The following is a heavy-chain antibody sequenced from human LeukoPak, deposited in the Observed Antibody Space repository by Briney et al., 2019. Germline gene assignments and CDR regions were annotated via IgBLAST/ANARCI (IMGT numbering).Heavy chain of an antibody. J-gene: IGHJ6*02. CDR3: AREKVRQSGMDV. CDR2: INPNSGGT. Sequence: ASVKVSCKASGYTFTGYYMHWVRQAPGQGLEWMGRINPNSGGTNYAQKFRGRVTMTRDTSISTAYMELSRLRSDDTAVYYCAREKVRQSGMDVWGQGTTVTVSS. V-gene: IGHV1-2*06. D-gene: IGHD2-2*01. CDR1: GYTFTGYY.